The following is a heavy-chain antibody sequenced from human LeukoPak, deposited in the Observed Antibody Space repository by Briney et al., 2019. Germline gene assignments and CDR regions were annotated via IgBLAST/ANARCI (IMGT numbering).Heavy chain of an antibody. V-gene: IGHV3-23*01. CDR2: ISGSGGST. CDR1: GFTFSSYA. J-gene: IGHJ4*02. Sequence: PGGSLRLSCAASGFTFSSYAMSWVRQAPGKWLEWVSAISGSGGSTYYADSVKGRFTISRDNSKNTLYLQMNTLSPDDTAVYYCAKLYGSGTYNNYFHYWGQGTLVTVSS. D-gene: IGHD3-10*01. CDR3: AKLYGSGTYNNYFHY.